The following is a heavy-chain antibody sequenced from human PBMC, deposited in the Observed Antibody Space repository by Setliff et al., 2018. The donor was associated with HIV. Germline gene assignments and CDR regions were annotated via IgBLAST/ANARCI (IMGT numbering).Heavy chain of an antibody. Sequence: SETLSLTCTVSGGSIKSSSYYWGWIRQPPGKGLEWIGSIYYSGNTYYNPSLKSRVTISEDTSRNQFSLRLTSVTAADTAVYYCARGGRSWFQNFHGAFDIWGQGTMVTVSS. CDR3: ARGGRSWFQNFHGAFDI. D-gene: IGHD3-16*01. CDR2: IYYSGNT. CDR1: GGSIKSSSYY. V-gene: IGHV4-39*07. J-gene: IGHJ3*02.